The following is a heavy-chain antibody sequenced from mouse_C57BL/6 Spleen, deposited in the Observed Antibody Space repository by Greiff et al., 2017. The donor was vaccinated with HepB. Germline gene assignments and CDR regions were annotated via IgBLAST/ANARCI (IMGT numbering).Heavy chain of an antibody. D-gene: IGHD1-1*01. J-gene: IGHJ4*01. Sequence: EVQVVESGGDLVKPGGSLKLSCAASGFTFSSYGMSWVRQTPDKRLEWVATISSGGSYTYYPDSVKGRFTISRDNAKNTLYLQMSSRKSEDTAMYSCARQDDYGSSLYAMDYWGQGTSVTVSS. CDR3: ARQDDYGSSLYAMDY. CDR2: ISSGGSYT. CDR1: GFTFSSYG. V-gene: IGHV5-6*01.